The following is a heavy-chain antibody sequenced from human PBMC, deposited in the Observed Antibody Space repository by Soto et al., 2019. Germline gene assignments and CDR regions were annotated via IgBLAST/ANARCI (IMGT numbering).Heavy chain of an antibody. CDR1: GFTFSSYA. J-gene: IGHJ4*02. CDR3: AKDCAPPTREYDFWSGYNVLRAFDY. D-gene: IGHD3-3*01. V-gene: IGHV3-23*01. Sequence: HPGGSLRLSCAASGFTFSSYAMSWVRQAPGKGLEWVSAISGSGGSTYYADSVKGRFTISRDNSKNTLYLQMNSLRAEDTAVYYCAKDCAPPTREYDFWSGYNVLRAFDYWGQGTLVTVSS. CDR2: ISGSGGST.